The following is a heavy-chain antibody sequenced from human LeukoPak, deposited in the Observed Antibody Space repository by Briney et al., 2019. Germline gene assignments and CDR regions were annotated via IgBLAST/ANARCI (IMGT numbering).Heavy chain of an antibody. V-gene: IGHV1-2*06. CDR1: GYTFTGYY. D-gene: IGHD3-22*01. J-gene: IGHJ6*02. CDR3: ARVRYDSSGGSDGTYYYYGMDV. CDR2: INPNSGGT. Sequence: ASVKVSCKASGYTFTGYYVNWVRQAPGQGLEWMGRINPNSGGTKYAQKFQGRVTITADESTSTAYMELSSLRSEDTAVYYCARVRYDSSGGSDGTYYYYGMDVWGQGTTVTVSS.